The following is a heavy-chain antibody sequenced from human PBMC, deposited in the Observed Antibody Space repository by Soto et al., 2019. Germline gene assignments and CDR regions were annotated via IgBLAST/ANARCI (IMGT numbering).Heavy chain of an antibody. V-gene: IGHV4-4*07. CDR2: IFANGHT. CDR1: GGSISEKY. D-gene: IGHD6-13*01. J-gene: IGHJ5*02. Sequence: TSETLSLTCIVSGGSISEKYWNWVRQPPGKGLEWIGLIFANGHTDYNPSLKSRVTMSVDASKNQFSLRLTSTTAADTAVYYCVASLAASGLDWLDPWGRGTLVTVSS. CDR3: VASLAASGLDWLDP.